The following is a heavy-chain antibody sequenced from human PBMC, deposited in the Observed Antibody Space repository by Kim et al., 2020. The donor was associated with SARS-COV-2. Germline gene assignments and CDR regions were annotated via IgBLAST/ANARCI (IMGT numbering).Heavy chain of an antibody. J-gene: IGHJ5*02. D-gene: IGHD3-22*01. V-gene: IGHV3-49*04. CDR2: IRSKAYGGTT. CDR3: NYYDSVFDR. Sequence: GGSLRLSCTASGFTFGDYAMSWVRQAPGQGQEWVGFIRSKAYGGTTEYAASVKGRFTISRDDSKSIACLQMNSLKTEDTAVYYCNYYDSVFDRWGQGTLVTVSS. CDR1: GFTFGDYA.